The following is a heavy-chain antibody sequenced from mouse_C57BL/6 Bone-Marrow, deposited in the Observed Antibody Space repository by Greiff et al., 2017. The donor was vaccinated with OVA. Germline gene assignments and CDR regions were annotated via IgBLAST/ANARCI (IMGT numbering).Heavy chain of an antibody. CDR1: GYTFTSYW. CDR2: IHPNSGST. D-gene: IGHD1-3*01. V-gene: IGHV1-64*01. CDR3: ARREWYFDY. J-gene: IGHJ2*01. Sequence: QVHVKQPGAELVKPGASVKLSCKASGYTFTSYWMHWVKQRPGQGLEWIGMIHPNSGSTNYNEKFKSKATLTVDKSSSTAYMQLSSLTSEDSAVYYCARREWYFDYWGQGTTLTVSS.